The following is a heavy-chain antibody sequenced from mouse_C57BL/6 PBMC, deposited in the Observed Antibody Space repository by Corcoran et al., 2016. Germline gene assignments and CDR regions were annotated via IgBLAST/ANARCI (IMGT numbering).Heavy chain of an antibody. D-gene: IGHD2-14*01. CDR3: ARQDRIDY. J-gene: IGHJ4*01. Sequence: EVQLQQSGPELVKPGASVKISCKASGYTFTDYYMNWVKQSHGKSLEWIGDINPNNGGTSYNQKCKGKATLTVDKSSSTAYMELRSLTSEDSAVYYCARQDRIDYWGQGTSVTVSS. CDR1: GYTFTDYY. V-gene: IGHV1-26*01. CDR2: INPNNGGT.